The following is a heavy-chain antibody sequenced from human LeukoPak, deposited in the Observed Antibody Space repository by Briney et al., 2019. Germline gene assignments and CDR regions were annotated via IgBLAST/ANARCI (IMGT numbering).Heavy chain of an antibody. CDR1: GFPFSEYS. V-gene: IGHV3-11*06. J-gene: IGHJ4*02. CDR3: ARDHNYAFDN. CDR2: IGISSGNT. D-gene: IGHD1-1*01. Sequence: GGSLRLSCAASGFPFSEYSMNWVRQAPGKGLEWISYIGISSGNTKYADSVKGRFTVSADNARNSLYLQMNSPRVQDTAVYYCARDHNYAFDNWGQGTLVTVSS.